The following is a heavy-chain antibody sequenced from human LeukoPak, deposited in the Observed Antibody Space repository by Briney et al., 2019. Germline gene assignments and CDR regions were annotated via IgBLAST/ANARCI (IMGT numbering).Heavy chain of an antibody. D-gene: IGHD1-26*01. CDR3: ARAQVGATMLYYFDY. CDR1: GGSFSGYY. J-gene: IGHJ4*02. Sequence: SETLSLTCAVYGGSFSGYYWSWIRQPPGKGLEWIGEINHSGGTNYNPSLKSRVTISVDTSKNQFSLKLSSVTAADTAVYYCARAQVGATMLYYFDYWGQGTLVTVSS. CDR2: INHSGGT. V-gene: IGHV4-34*01.